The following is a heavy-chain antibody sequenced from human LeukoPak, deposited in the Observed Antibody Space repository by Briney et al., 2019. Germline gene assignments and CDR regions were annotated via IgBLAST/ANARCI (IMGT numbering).Heavy chain of an antibody. CDR2: IYTSGST. CDR3: ARDSSGYLGRGAFDI. Sequence: SQTLSLTCTVSGGSISSGSYYWSWIRQPAGKGLEWIGRIYTSGSTNYNPSLKSRVTISVDTSKNQFSLKLSSVTAADTAVYYCARDSSGYLGRGAFDIWGQGTMVTVSS. V-gene: IGHV4-61*02. D-gene: IGHD3-22*01. CDR1: GGSISSGSYY. J-gene: IGHJ3*02.